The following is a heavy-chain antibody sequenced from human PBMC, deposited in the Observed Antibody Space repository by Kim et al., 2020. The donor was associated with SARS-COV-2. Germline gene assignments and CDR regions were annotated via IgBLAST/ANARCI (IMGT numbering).Heavy chain of an antibody. CDR3: AKDAKAYCSGGSCYLPKLVLLHY. V-gene: IGHV3-23*01. CDR1: GFTFSSYA. D-gene: IGHD2-15*01. CDR2: ISGSGGST. Sequence: GGSLRLSCAASGFTFSSYAMSWVRQAPGKGLEWVSAISGSGGSTYYADSVKGRFTISRDNSKNTLYLQMNSLRAEDTAVYYCAKDAKAYCSGGSCYLPKLVLLHYWGQGTLVTVSS. J-gene: IGHJ4*02.